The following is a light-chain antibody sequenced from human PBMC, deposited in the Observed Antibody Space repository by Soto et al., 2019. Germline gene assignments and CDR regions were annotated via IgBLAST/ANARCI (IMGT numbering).Light chain of an antibody. Sequence: EIVWTQSPGTLALSPGERATLSCRASQSVSSSFLAWSQHKPGQAPRLLIYGASSRATGIPDRFSGSRSGPEFTLTINSLQSEDFAIYYRQHYHTCPLPLGGGTKV. CDR3: QHYHTCPLP. J-gene: IGKJ4*01. V-gene: IGKV3-20*01. CDR2: GAS. CDR1: QSVSSSF.